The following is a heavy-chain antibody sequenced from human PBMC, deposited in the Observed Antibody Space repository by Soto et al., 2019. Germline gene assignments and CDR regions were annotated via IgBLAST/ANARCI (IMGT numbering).Heavy chain of an antibody. Sequence: PSETLSLTCTVSGGSISSYYWSWIRQPPGKGLEWIGYIYYSGSTNYNPSLKSRVTISVDTSKNQFSLKLSSVDTAVYYCARAGTTMVRGVISGWFDPWGQGTLVTVSS. D-gene: IGHD3-10*01. J-gene: IGHJ5*02. CDR2: IYYSGST. CDR1: GGSISSYY. V-gene: IGHV4-59*01. CDR3: ARAGTTMVRGVISGWFDP.